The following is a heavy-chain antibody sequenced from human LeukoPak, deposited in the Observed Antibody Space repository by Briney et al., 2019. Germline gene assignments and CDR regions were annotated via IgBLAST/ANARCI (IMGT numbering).Heavy chain of an antibody. Sequence: GRSLRLSCAASGFTFSSYGMHWVRQAPGKGLEWVAVIWYDGSNEYYADSVKGRFTISRDNSKNTLYLQMNSLRAEDTAVYYCARDSRDYYDAFDYWGQGTLVTVSS. D-gene: IGHD3-22*01. CDR1: GFTFSSYG. CDR2: IWYDGSNE. CDR3: ARDSRDYYDAFDY. J-gene: IGHJ4*02. V-gene: IGHV3-33*01.